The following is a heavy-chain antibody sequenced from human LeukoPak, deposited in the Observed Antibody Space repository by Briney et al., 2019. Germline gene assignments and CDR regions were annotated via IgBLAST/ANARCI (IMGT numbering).Heavy chain of an antibody. D-gene: IGHD3-10*01. CDR2: IYYSGST. J-gene: IGHJ5*02. CDR1: GGSISSGDYY. Sequence: SETLSLTCTVSGGSISSGDYYWSWIRQPPGKGLEWLGYIYYSGSTYYNPSLKSRVTISVDTSKNQFSLKLSSVTAADTAVYYCASSYYYGSGSYGNWFDPWGQGTLGTVSS. V-gene: IGHV4-30-4*01. CDR3: ASSYYYGSGSYGNWFDP.